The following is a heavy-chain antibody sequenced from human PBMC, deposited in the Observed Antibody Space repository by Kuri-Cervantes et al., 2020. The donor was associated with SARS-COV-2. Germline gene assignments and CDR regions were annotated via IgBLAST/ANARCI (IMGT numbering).Heavy chain of an antibody. CDR3: ARAYDSSGYPSFDY. CDR2: ISTGSMYI. V-gene: IGHV3-21*06. D-gene: IGHD3-22*01. Sequence: GGSLRLSCAASGFTFSSYTMNWVRQAPGQGLEWVSSISTGSMYIYYADSMKGRFIISRDNAKSSLYLQMNSLRAEDTAVYYCARAYDSSGYPSFDYWGQGTLVTVSS. J-gene: IGHJ4*02. CDR1: GFTFSSYT.